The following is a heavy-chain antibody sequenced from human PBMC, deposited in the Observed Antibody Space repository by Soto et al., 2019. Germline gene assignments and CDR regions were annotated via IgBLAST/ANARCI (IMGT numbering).Heavy chain of an antibody. J-gene: IGHJ3*02. V-gene: IGHV1-8*01. CDR3: ARGIKGLPPSAFDI. D-gene: IGHD5-12*01. Sequence: SVKVSCKASGYTFSNYDINWVRQATGQGLEWIGWLNPNTDKTGSAQKFQGRVTMTRNTSISTAYLELSGLRSDDTAVYYCARGIKGLPPSAFDIWGQGTRVTVSS. CDR1: GYTFSNYD. CDR2: LNPNTDKT.